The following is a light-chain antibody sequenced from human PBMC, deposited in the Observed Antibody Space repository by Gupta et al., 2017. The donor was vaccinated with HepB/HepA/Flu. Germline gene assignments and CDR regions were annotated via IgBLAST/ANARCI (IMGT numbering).Light chain of an antibody. CDR3: QQWNSFPLT. J-gene: IGKJ3*01. CDR1: QGIGSW. V-gene: IGKV1-12*01. Sequence: DIQMTQSPSSVSASVGDRVTITCRASQGIGSWLAWYQQKPGKAPKLLIYTASRLQSGVTSRFSGSGSGTDFTLTISSLQPEDFATYYCQQWNSFPLTFGHGTKVDIK. CDR2: TAS.